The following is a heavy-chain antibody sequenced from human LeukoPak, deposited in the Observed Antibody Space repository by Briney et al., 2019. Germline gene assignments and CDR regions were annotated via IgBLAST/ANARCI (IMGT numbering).Heavy chain of an antibody. CDR3: AREGLAARRGAFDI. V-gene: IGHV4-59*11. J-gene: IGHJ3*02. D-gene: IGHD6-6*01. Sequence: PSETLSLTCAVSGGSISSSHFWTWIRQPPGKGLEWIGYVYYSGNTNYNPSLRSRVTISIDTSKNQFSLNLKSVTAADTAIYYCAREGLAARRGAFDIWGQGTVVSVSS. CDR2: VYYSGNT. CDR1: GGSISSSHF.